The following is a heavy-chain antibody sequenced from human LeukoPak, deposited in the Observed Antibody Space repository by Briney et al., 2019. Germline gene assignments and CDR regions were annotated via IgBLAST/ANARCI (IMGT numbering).Heavy chain of an antibody. CDR1: GFTFSTYE. J-gene: IGHJ4*02. V-gene: IGHV3-48*03. CDR3: ASGAQSDY. D-gene: IGHD1-26*01. CDR2: INNSGNTI. Sequence: GGSLRLSCAASGFTFSTYEMNWVRQAPGKGLEWVSSINNSGNTIYYADSVKGRFTISRDNSKNSLYLQMNSLRAEDTAVYYCASGAQSDYWGQGTLVTVPS.